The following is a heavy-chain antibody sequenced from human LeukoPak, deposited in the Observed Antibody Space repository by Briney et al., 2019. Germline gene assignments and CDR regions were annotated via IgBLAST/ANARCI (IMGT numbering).Heavy chain of an antibody. CDR2: ISYSGST. CDR3: ARSRGRSYGS. CDR1: GGSISSSNFY. D-gene: IGHD5-18*01. J-gene: IGHJ4*02. Sequence: PSETLSLTCTFTGGSISSSNFYWGWIRQPPGKGLEWIGTISYSGSTYYNPSLKSRVAISVDTSENQFSLKLSSVTAADTAVYYCARSRGRSYGSWGQGTLVTVSS. V-gene: IGHV4-39*01.